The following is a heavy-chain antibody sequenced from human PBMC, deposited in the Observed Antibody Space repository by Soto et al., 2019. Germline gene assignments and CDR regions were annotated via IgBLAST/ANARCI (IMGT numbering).Heavy chain of an antibody. V-gene: IGHV1-3*01. Sequence: ASVKVSCKASGYTFTSYAMHWVRQAPEQRLEWMGWINGYNGNTKYAQKFQGRVSMTIDTSTTTAYMELRSLTSDDTAVYYCAKNGQPPYYYYGMDVWGQGTPVTVSS. CDR1: GYTFTSYA. D-gene: IGHD2-8*01. CDR2: INGYNGNT. CDR3: AKNGQPPYYYYGMDV. J-gene: IGHJ6*02.